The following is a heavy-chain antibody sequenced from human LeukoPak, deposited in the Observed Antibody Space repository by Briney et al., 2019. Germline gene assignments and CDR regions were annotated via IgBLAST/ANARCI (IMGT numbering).Heavy chain of an antibody. CDR2: ISSSSSYT. V-gene: IGHV3-11*06. D-gene: IGHD4-17*01. Sequence: PGGSLRLSCAASGFTFSDSYISSTRQAPAKGLEWVSYISSSSSYTNYADSVKGRFTISRDNAKNSLYLQMNSLRAEDTAVYYCARVYYGDYVDYWGQGTLVTVSS. CDR3: ARVYYGDYVDY. J-gene: IGHJ4*02. CDR1: GFTFSDSY.